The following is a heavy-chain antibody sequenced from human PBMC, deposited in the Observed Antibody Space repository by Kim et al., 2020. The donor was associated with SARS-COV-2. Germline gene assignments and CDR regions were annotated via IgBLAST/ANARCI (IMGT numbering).Heavy chain of an antibody. CDR1: GFTFSHYW. V-gene: IGHV3-74*03. J-gene: IGHJ4*02. D-gene: IGHD3-10*01. CDR2: ISPDGSDT. CDR3: TRGTSVRGVSPDY. Sequence: GGSLRLSCAASGFTFSHYWMHWVRQAPGKGLIWVSRISPDGSDTLYADSVKGRFTISRDNAKNTLFLQMNSLRGEDTAVYYCTRGTSVRGVSPDYWGQGTLATVSS.